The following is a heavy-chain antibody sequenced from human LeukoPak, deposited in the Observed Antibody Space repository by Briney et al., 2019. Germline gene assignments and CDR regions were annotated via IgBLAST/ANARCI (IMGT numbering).Heavy chain of an antibody. D-gene: IGHD2-21*02. Sequence: GGSLRLSCAASGFTFSSFAMTWVRQAPGKGLEWVSGITGDGVYTYYADSVKGRSTISRDNSRSTLSLQMNSLRAEGTAVYYCAKSYCGGDCGWGPGTLVTVSS. CDR1: GFTFSSFA. CDR3: AKSYCGGDCG. CDR2: ITGDGVYT. J-gene: IGHJ4*02. V-gene: IGHV3-23*01.